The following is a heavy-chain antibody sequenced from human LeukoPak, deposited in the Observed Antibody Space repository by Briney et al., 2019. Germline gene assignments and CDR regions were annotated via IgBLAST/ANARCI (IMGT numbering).Heavy chain of an antibody. V-gene: IGHV3-23*01. CDR2: ISGSGGST. CDR1: GFTCSSYA. Sequence: GGSLRLSCAASGFTCSSYAMSWVRQAPGKGLEWVSAISGSGGSTYYADSVKGRFTISRDNSKNTLYLQMNSLRAEDTAVYYCAKDYSGSGSYFIVYFDYWGQGTLVTVSS. J-gene: IGHJ4*02. D-gene: IGHD3-10*01. CDR3: AKDYSGSGSYFIVYFDY.